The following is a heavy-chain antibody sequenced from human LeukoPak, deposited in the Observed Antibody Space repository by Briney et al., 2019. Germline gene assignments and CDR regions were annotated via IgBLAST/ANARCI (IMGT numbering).Heavy chain of an antibody. J-gene: IGHJ1*01. CDR2: ISSTSSHM. V-gene: IGHV3-21*01. D-gene: IGHD2-21*02. CDR3: ARGYCGGDCYGD. CDR1: GFTFSSYT. Sequence: GGSLRLSCVASGFTFSSYTMNWVRQAPGKGLEYVSSISSTSSHMYYADSVKGRFTISRDNTKNSVYLQMNSLRAEDKAVYYCARGYCGGDCYGDWGQGTLVTVSS.